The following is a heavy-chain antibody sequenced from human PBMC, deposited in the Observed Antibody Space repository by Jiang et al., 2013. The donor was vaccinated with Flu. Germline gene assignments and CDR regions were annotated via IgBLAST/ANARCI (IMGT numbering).Heavy chain of an antibody. Sequence: QSGAEVKKPGSSVKVSCKASGGTFSRYAINWVRQAPGQGLEWMGRFMPIVDSVNHAQKFQGRISVTADKTTSTVYMELSSLTSEDTAVYYCARDLNSGLGATGPPPWGQGTLVIVSS. V-gene: IGHV1-69*08. CDR1: GGTFSRYA. CDR3: ARDLNSGLGATGPPP. J-gene: IGHJ4*02. CDR2: FMPIVDSV. D-gene: IGHD1-26*01.